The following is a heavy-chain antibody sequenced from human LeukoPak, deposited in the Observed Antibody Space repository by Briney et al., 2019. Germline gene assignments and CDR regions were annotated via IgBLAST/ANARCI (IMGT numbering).Heavy chain of an antibody. CDR2: FDPENGET. CDR3: ATATDYFDY. J-gene: IGHJ4*02. Sequence: ASVKVSCTVSGYTLTELSVHWVRQAPGKGLEWMGGFDPENGETIYAQSFQGRLTMTEDTSTDTAYMELSSLGSEDTAVYYCATATDYFDYWGQGTLVTVSS. CDR1: GYTLTELS. V-gene: IGHV1-24*01.